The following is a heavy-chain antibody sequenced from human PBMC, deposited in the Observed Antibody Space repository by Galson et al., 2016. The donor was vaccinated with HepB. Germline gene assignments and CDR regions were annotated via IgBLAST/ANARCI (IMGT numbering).Heavy chain of an antibody. J-gene: IGHJ4*02. CDR3: ARMHRGDSNEGGFDF. CDR2: IYWDDNK. V-gene: IGHV2-70*18. D-gene: IGHD4-17*01. Sequence: PALVKPTQTLTLTCTFSGFSLSSAAVGVGWVRQAPGKAPEWLAFIYWDDNKYYSPSLKTRLTISKDTSKNQVVLTMTNMDPVDTATYFCARMHRGDSNEGGFDFWGQGILVTVSS. CDR1: GFSLSSAAVG.